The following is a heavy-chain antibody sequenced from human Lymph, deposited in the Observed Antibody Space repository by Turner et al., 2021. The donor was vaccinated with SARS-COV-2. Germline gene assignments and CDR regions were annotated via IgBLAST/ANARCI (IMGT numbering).Heavy chain of an antibody. CDR1: GGSISSSSYY. Sequence: QLQLQESGPGLVKHSETLSLTCTVPGGSISSSSYYWGWLRQPPGKGMEWIGSLYYSGSTYYNTSHKRRVTISVDTSKNQFAMKLSSGTAADTAVYYCARRRQWLVHWYFDLWGRGTLVTVSS. CDR3: ARRRQWLVHWYFDL. V-gene: IGHV4-39*01. J-gene: IGHJ2*01. CDR2: LYYSGST. D-gene: IGHD6-19*01.